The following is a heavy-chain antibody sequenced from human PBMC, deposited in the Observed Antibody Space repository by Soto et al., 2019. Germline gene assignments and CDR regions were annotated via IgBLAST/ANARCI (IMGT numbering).Heavy chain of an antibody. V-gene: IGHV4-59*02. CDR1: GGSVSNYY. Sequence: QVSLQESGPGLVKPSETLSLTCTVSGGSVSNYYWTWIRQPPGKGLEWISYINYSGSTDHSPSLKSRVTISLDTSKNQFSLRLISVTAADTAVYYCARLAPRYRIRDYNSYSLDFWGQGTTVIVSS. D-gene: IGHD1-20*01. CDR3: ARLAPRYRIRDYNSYSLDF. J-gene: IGHJ6*02. CDR2: INYSGST.